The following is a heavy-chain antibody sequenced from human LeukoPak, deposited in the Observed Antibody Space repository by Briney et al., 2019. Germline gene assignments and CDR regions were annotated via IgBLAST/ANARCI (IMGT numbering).Heavy chain of an antibody. CDR1: GYAYTSYG. D-gene: IGHD2-2*01. CDR2: INAYSGNT. CDR3: ARVVVVAGGNWFGP. V-gene: IGHV1-18*01. J-gene: IGHJ5*02. Sequence: GASVKVSCKASGYAYTSYGISWVRQASGQGLEWMGWINAYSGNTNYAQKLQGRVTMTTDTSTSTTYMELRSLRSDDTAVYYCARVVVVAGGNWFGPWGQGTLVTVSS.